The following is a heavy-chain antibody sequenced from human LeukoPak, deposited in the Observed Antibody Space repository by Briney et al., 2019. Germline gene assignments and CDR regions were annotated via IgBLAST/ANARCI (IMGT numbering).Heavy chain of an antibody. CDR3: ARDGHDSSGSHGGWFDP. J-gene: IGHJ5*02. Sequence: KPSETLSLTCTVSGGSISSSSYYWGWIRQPPGKGLEWIGSIYYSGSTYYNPSLKSRVTISVDTSKNQFSLKLSSVTAADTAVYYCARDGHDSSGSHGGWFDPWGQGTLVTVSS. CDR2: IYYSGST. D-gene: IGHD3-22*01. CDR1: GGSISSSSYY. V-gene: IGHV4-39*07.